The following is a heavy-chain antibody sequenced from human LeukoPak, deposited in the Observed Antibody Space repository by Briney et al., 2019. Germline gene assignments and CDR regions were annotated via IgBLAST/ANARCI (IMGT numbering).Heavy chain of an antibody. CDR1: GYSFTSYW. CDR3: ARRGYCSSTSCSWWFDP. V-gene: IGHV5-51*01. D-gene: IGHD2-2*01. Sequence: KRGESLKISCKGSGYSFTSYWIGWVRQMPGKGLEWMGIIYPGGSDTRYSPSFQGQVTISADKSISTAYLQWSSLKASHTAMYYCARRGYCSSTSCSWWFDPWGQGTLVTVSS. CDR2: IYPGGSDT. J-gene: IGHJ5*02.